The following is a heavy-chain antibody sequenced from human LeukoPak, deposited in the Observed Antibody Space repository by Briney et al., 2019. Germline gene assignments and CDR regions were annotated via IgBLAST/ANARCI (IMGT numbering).Heavy chain of an antibody. CDR2: VYTIGRT. Sequence: ASETLSLTCSVSGGSVNSYYWSWIRQPPREGLECVGYVYTIGRTNYNPSLKSRVTISVDTSKNQSSLKLSSVPAADTAVYYCAKILGSGVWYGFDIWGQGTNVTVSS. CDR1: GGSVNSYY. D-gene: IGHD7-27*01. J-gene: IGHJ3*02. V-gene: IGHV4-4*09. CDR3: AKILGSGVWYGFDI.